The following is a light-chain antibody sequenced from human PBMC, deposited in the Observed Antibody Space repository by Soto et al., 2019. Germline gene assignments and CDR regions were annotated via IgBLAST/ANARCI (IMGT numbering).Light chain of an antibody. Sequence: DIQMTQTPSSLSASVGDRVTITCQASQDINNCLNWYHQKPGKAPNLLIYDASNLETGVPSRFSGSGSGTHFTLTISSLQPEDTATYYCQQYDNLPLTFGPGTTVDIK. CDR1: QDINNC. CDR2: DAS. CDR3: QQYDNLPLT. V-gene: IGKV1-33*01. J-gene: IGKJ3*01.